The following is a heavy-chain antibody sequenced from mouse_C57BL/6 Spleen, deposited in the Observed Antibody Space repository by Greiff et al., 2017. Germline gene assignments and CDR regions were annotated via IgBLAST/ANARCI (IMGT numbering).Heavy chain of an antibody. D-gene: IGHD2-4*01. CDR1: GFSLNSSG. V-gene: IGHV2-2*01. CDR3: ARARDYDVFAY. Sequence: QVQLKESGPGLVQPSQSLSITCTVSGFSLNSSGVHWVRQSPGKGLEWLGVIGSGGGTDYNAAFISRLGISKDNSKSQVFFKMHSLQADETATYYCARARDYDVFAYWGQGTLVTVSA. J-gene: IGHJ3*01. CDR2: IGSGGGT.